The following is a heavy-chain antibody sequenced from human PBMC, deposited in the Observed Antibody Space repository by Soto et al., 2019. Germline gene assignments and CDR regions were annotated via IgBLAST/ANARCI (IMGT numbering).Heavy chain of an antibody. CDR3: ARGWFGPDV. Sequence: EVQLVESGGGLVQPGGSLRLSCAASEFTFSGRSGTWVRQAPGKGLGWVSGIDKVGTDSTYADSVKGRFTSSRDNAKNTVYLQMNSLRVEDTAVYYCARGWFGPDVWGKGTTVTVSS. D-gene: IGHD3-10*01. V-gene: IGHV3-74*01. CDR1: EFTFSGRS. J-gene: IGHJ6*03. CDR2: IDKVGTDS.